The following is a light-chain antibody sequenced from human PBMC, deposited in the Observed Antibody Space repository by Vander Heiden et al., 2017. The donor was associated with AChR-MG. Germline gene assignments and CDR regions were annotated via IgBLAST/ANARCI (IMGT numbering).Light chain of an antibody. CDR1: VLAKKY. CDR3: QSGDSRTAV. Sequence: SRELTQPPPVSASPGQTAIITRSGDVLAKKYSYWYQQRPGQAPRMVVFKDNERPSGIPERFSGSSSGTIVTLTITEVQAEDEADYYCQSGDSRTAVFGTGTKVTVL. CDR2: KDN. V-gene: IGLV3-25*03. J-gene: IGLJ1*01.